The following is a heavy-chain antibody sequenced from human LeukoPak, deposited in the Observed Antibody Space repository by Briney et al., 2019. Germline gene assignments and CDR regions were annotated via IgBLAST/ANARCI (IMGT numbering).Heavy chain of an antibody. D-gene: IGHD6-19*01. CDR2: INPNSGGT. J-gene: IGHJ4*02. V-gene: IGHV1-2*02. CDR3: ARGKRYSSGWPNDY. CDR1: GYAFTGYY. Sequence: ASVKVSCKASGYAFTGYYMHWVRQAPGQGLEWMGWINPNSGGTNYAQKFQGRVTMTRDTSISTAYMELSRLRSDDTAVYYCARGKRYSSGWPNDYWGQGTLVTVSS.